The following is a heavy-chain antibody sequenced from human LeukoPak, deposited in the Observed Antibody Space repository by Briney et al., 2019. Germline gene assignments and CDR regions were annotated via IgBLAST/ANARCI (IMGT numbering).Heavy chain of an antibody. D-gene: IGHD2-2*01. CDR3: ARCRVHCSSTSCYGNWFDP. CDR1: GGSISSGGYY. V-gene: IGHV4-31*03. J-gene: IGHJ5*02. Sequence: TLSLTCTVSGGSISSGGYYWSWIRQHPGKGLEWIGYIYYSGSTYYNPSLKSRVTISVDTSKNQFSLKLSSVTAADTAVYYCARCRVHCSSTSCYGNWFDPWGQGTLVTVSS. CDR2: IYYSGST.